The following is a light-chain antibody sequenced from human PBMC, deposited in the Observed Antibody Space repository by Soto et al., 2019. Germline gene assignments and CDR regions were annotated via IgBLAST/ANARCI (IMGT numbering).Light chain of an antibody. V-gene: IGLV2-14*01. CDR1: SSDVGGYRY. CDR3: SSYTKDAWV. Sequence: QSVLTQPASLSGSLGQSITISCTGTSSDVGGYRYVSWYQHHPDTAPKLIIYEVSSRPSGVSSRFSGSKSGNTASLTISGLQPEDEADYYCSSYTKDAWVSGGGTKLTVL. CDR2: EVS. J-gene: IGLJ3*02.